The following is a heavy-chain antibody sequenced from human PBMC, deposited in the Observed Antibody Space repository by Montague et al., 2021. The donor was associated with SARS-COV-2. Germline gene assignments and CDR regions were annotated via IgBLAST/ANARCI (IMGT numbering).Heavy chain of an antibody. V-gene: IGHV4-34*01. Sequence: SETLSLTCAVYGGSFSGYYWSWIRQPPGKGLEWIGEINHSGSTNYNPSLKSRVTISVDTSKNQFSLKLSSVTAADTAVYYGARVRAVPAAMRIFSLGRSYYGMDVWGQGTTVTVSS. J-gene: IGHJ6*02. CDR3: ARVRAVPAAMRIFSLGRSYYGMDV. CDR2: INHSGST. CDR1: GGSFSGYY. D-gene: IGHD2-2*01.